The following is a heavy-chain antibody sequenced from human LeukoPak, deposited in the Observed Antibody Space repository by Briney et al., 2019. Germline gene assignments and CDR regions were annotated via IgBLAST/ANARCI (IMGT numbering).Heavy chain of an antibody. CDR1: GDSFSGYY. J-gene: IGHJ4*02. CDR2: INHSGTI. V-gene: IGHV4-34*01. D-gene: IGHD4-17*01. Sequence: SETLSLTCAVYGDSFSGYYRGWIRQPPGKGLEWIGEINHSGTINYNPSLKSRVTILVDTSKNQFSLNLSSVTAADTAVYYCARAPTVTFFDYWGQGTLVTVSS. CDR3: ARAPTVTFFDY.